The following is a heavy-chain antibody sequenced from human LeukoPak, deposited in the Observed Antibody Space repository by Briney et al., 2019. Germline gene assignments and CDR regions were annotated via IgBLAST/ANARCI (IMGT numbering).Heavy chain of an antibody. CDR1: GYSISSGYY. CDR2: IYHSGST. Sequence: KPSETLSLTCAVSGYSISSGYYWGWIRQPPGKGLEWIGSIYHSGSTYYNPSLKSRVTISVDTSKNQFSLKLSSVTAADTAVYYCARFSTTVVTFDYWGQGTLSPSPQ. D-gene: IGHD4-23*01. J-gene: IGHJ4*02. CDR3: ARFSTTVVTFDY. V-gene: IGHV4-38-2*01.